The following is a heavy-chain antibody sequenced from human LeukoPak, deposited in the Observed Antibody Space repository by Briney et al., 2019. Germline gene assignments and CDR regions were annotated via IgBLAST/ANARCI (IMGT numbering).Heavy chain of an antibody. Sequence: GASVKVSCKASGYTFTGYYMHWVRQAPGRGLEWMGWINPNSGGTNYAQKFQGWVTMTRDTSISTAYMELSRLRSDDTAVYYCAREGYSYGYIDFWGQGTLVAVSS. V-gene: IGHV1-2*04. CDR3: AREGYSYGYIDF. CDR2: INPNSGGT. D-gene: IGHD5-18*01. CDR1: GYTFTGYY. J-gene: IGHJ4*02.